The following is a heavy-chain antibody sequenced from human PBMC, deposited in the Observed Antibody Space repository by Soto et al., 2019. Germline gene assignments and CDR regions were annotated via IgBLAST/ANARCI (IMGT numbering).Heavy chain of an antibody. V-gene: IGHV3-23*01. Sequence: GGSLRLSCAASGFTVTSYWMHWVRQAPGKGLEWVSSIGGSGSVTYYADSVKGRFTISRDNSKNILFLQMNRLRADDTALYYCAKDQGFDPRGQGTLVTVSS. CDR2: IGGSGSVT. CDR1: GFTVTSYW. CDR3: AKDQGFDP. J-gene: IGHJ5*02.